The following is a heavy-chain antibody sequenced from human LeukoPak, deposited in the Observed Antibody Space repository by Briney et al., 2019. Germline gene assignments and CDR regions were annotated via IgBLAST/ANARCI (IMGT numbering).Heavy chain of an antibody. CDR1: GYTFTSYD. J-gene: IGHJ5*02. V-gene: IGHV1-8*01. Sequence: ASVKVSCKASGYTFTSYDINWVRQATGQGLEWMGWMNPNSGNTGYAQKFQGRVTMTRDTSISTAYMELSRLRSDDTAVYYCARETATVTTGWFDPWGQGTLVTVSS. D-gene: IGHD4-17*01. CDR2: MNPNSGNT. CDR3: ARETATVTTGWFDP.